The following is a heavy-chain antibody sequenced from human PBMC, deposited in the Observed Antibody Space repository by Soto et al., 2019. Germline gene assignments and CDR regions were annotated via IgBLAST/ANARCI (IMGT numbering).Heavy chain of an antibody. CDR2: MNPNSGNT. CDR3: AIVGMTLQLHYYYYGMDV. Sequence: VKVSCKASGYTFTSYDINWVRQATGPGLEWMGWMNPNSGNTGYAQKFQGRVTMTRNTSISTAYMELSSLRSEDTAVYYCAIVGMTLQLHYYYYGMDVWGQGTTVTVSS. D-gene: IGHD1-1*01. V-gene: IGHV1-8*01. CDR1: GYTFTSYD. J-gene: IGHJ6*02.